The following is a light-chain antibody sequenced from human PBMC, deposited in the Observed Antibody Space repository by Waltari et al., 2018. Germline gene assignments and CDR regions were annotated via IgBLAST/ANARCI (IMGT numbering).Light chain of an antibody. J-gene: IGKJ1*01. V-gene: IGKV1-5*03. CDR2: KVS. CDR1: ESISSW. Sequence: DIQMTQLPSTLSAYVGDRGTITCRASESISSWLAWYQQKPGEAPKLLIYKVSNLESGVPSRFSGRGSGTEFTLTISSLQPDDLATYYCQQYNSYEWTFGQGTKVEIK. CDR3: QQYNSYEWT.